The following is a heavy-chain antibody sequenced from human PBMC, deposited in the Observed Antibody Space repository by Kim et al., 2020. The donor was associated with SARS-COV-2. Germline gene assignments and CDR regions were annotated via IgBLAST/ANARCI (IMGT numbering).Heavy chain of an antibody. CDR2: FDPEDGET. J-gene: IGHJ6*02. CDR1: GYTLTELS. CDR3: ATDLSSGRQQLTPVGV. Sequence: ASVKVSCKVSGYTLTELSMHWVRQAPGKGLEWMGGFDPEDGETIYAQKFQGRVTMTEDTSTDTAYMELSSLRSEDTAVYYCATDLSSGRQQLTPVGVWGQGTTVTVSS. V-gene: IGHV1-24*01. D-gene: IGHD6-13*01.